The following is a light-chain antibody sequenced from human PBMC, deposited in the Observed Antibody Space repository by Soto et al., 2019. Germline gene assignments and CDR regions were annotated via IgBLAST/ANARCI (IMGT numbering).Light chain of an antibody. CDR3: GTWDSSLSAVV. CDR2: DNS. CDR1: SSNIGNNF. V-gene: IGLV1-51*01. J-gene: IGLJ2*01. Sequence: VLTQPPSVSAAPGQKVTISCSGSSSNIGNNFVSWYQHLPGTAPKLLISDNSERPSGIPDRFSGSKSGTSATLAITGLQTGDEADYYCGTWDSSLSAVVFGGGTKLTVL.